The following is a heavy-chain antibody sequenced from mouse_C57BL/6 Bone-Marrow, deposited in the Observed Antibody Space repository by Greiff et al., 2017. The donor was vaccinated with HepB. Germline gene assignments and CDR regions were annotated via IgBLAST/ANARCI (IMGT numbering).Heavy chain of an antibody. D-gene: IGHD2-4*01. J-gene: IGHJ1*03. CDR2: IDPSDSYT. V-gene: IGHV1-50*01. Sequence: QVQLQQPGAELVKPGASVKLSCKASGYTFTSYWMQWVKQRPGQGLEWIGEIDPSDSYTNYNQKFKGKATLTVDTSSITAYMQLSSLTSEDSAVYYCAREDYYWYFDVWGTGTTVTVSS. CDR1: GYTFTSYW. CDR3: AREDYYWYFDV.